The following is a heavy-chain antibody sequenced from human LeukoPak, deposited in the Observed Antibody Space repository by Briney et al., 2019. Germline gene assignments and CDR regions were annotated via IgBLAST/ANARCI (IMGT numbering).Heavy chain of an antibody. CDR3: AKDRLKAMVRGVSYYYYTDV. V-gene: IGHV4-34*01. D-gene: IGHD3-10*01. CDR2: INHSGST. Sequence: SETLSLTCAVYGGSFSGYYWSWIRQPPGKGLEWIGEINHSGSTNYNPSLKSRVTISVDTSKNQFSLKLRSVTAAATAVYYCAKDRLKAMVRGVSYYYYTDVWGKGTTVTVSS. CDR1: GGSFSGYY. J-gene: IGHJ6*03.